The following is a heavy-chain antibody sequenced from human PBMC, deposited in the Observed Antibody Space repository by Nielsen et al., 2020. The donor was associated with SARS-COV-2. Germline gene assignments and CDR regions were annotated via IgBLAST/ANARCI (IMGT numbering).Heavy chain of an antibody. J-gene: IGHJ4*02. Sequence: GGSLRLSCAASGFTFSSYAMSWVRQAPGKGLEWVSAISGSGGSTYYADSVKDRFTISRDNSKNTLYLKMNSLRAEDTAVYYCAKDAAHDDFWSGYPMGPTCFDYWGQGTLVTVSS. CDR1: GFTFSSYA. CDR3: AKDAAHDDFWSGYPMGPTCFDY. V-gene: IGHV3-23*01. D-gene: IGHD3-3*01. CDR2: ISGSGGST.